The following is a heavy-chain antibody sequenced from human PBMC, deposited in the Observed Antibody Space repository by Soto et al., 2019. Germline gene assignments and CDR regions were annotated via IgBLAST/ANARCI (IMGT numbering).Heavy chain of an antibody. V-gene: IGHV3-23*01. J-gene: IGHJ5*02. CDR2: ITATGDID. Sequence: PWWSLRLGCAASGVAFSNYVMTWVRQAPGKGLDWVSSITATGDIDAYADSVRGRFTISRDNSKDTLSLHMSSLRVEDTAVYYCAKGSSREGYTWGQGTLVTVSS. D-gene: IGHD5-12*01. CDR1: GVAFSNYV. CDR3: AKGSSREGYT.